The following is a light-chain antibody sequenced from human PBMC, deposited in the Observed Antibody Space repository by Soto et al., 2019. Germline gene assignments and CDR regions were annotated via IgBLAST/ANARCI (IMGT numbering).Light chain of an antibody. CDR3: QQYDTLPPWT. V-gene: IGKV1-33*01. Sequence: DIPMTQSPSSLSASVGDRVTITCQASQDISNYLNWYQQKPGKAPKLLIYDASNLETGVPSRFSGSGSGTDFTFTISSLQPEDIATYYCQQYDTLPPWTFGQGTKVEIK. J-gene: IGKJ1*01. CDR2: DAS. CDR1: QDISNY.